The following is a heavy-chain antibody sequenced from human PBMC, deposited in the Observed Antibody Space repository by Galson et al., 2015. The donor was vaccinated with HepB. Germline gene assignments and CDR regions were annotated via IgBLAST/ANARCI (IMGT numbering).Heavy chain of an antibody. Sequence: LSLTCTVSGGSISSGSYYWSWIRQPAGKGLEWIGRIYTSGSTNYNPSLKSRVTMSVDTSENQFSLKLSSVTAADTAVYYCARETYRGTIFGVAPWGQGTMVTVSS. CDR3: ARETYRGTIFGVAP. CDR2: IYTSGST. V-gene: IGHV4-61*02. J-gene: IGHJ3*01. CDR1: GGSISSGSYY. D-gene: IGHD3-3*01.